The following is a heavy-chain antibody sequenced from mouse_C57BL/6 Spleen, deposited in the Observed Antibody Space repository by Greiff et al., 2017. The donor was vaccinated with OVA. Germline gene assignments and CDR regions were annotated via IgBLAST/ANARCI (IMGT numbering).Heavy chain of an antibody. CDR2: ISYDGSN. Sequence: EVQLQESGPGLVKPSQSLSLTCSVTGYSITSGYYWNWIRQFPGNKLEWMGYISYDGSNNYNPSLKNRISITRDTSKNQFFLKLNSVTTEDTATYYCARDDGDDYAMDYWGQGTSVTVSS. V-gene: IGHV3-6*01. J-gene: IGHJ4*01. CDR3: ARDDGDDYAMDY. CDR1: GYSITSGYY. D-gene: IGHD3-3*01.